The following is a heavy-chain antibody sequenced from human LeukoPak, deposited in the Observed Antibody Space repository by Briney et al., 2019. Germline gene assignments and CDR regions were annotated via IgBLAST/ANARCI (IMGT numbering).Heavy chain of an antibody. CDR1: GFTVSRNY. V-gene: IGHV3-66*02. J-gene: IGHJ4*02. Sequence: GGSLRLSCAASGFTVSRNYMSWVRQAPGKGVEWVSFIYTGGSTYYAESVKGRFTISRDTSQNTLYLQMNSLRAEDTAVYYCARGETVAGLFDYWGQGTLVTVSS. CDR2: IYTGGST. D-gene: IGHD6-19*01. CDR3: ARGETVAGLFDY.